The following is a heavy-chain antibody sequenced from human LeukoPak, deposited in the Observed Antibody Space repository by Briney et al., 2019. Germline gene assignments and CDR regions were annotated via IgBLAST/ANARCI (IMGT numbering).Heavy chain of an antibody. Sequence: SETLSLTCTISGGSISSNSYYWGWIRQPPGKGLEWIGSMFYSGTTYYNPSLKSRVTISVDTSKNQFSLKLTSVTAADTAVYYCARHVNTTTGAPIGWFDPWGQGTLVTVSS. CDR1: GGSISSNSYY. CDR3: ARHVNTTTGAPIGWFDP. D-gene: IGHD2/OR15-2a*01. CDR2: MFYSGTT. J-gene: IGHJ5*02. V-gene: IGHV4-39*01.